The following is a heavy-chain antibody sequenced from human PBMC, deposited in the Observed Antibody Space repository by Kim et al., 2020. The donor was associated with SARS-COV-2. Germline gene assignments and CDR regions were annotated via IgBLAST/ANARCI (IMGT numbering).Heavy chain of an antibody. CDR2: ISYDGSNK. V-gene: IGHV3-30*18. J-gene: IGHJ6*02. CDR3: AKDGAPNYSSSSLVPDDYYYGMDV. Sequence: GGSLRLSCAASGFTFSSYGMHWVRQAPGKGLEWVAVISYDGSNKYYADSVKGRFTISGDNSKNTLYLQMNSLRAEDTAVYYCAKDGAPNYSSSSLVPDDYYYGMDVWGQGTTVTVSS. D-gene: IGHD6-6*01. CDR1: GFTFSSYG.